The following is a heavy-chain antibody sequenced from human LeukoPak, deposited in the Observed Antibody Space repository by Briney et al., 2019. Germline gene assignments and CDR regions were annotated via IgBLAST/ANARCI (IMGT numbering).Heavy chain of an antibody. CDR1: GLTFSSYG. J-gene: IGHJ3*02. V-gene: IGHV3-33*01. CDR2: IWYDGSNK. CDR3: ARSDDAFDI. Sequence: GGSLRLSCTASGLTFSSYGMHWVRQAPDKGLEWVAVIWYDGSNKYYADSVRGRFTISRDNSKNTLYLQMNSLRAEDTAVYYCARSDDAFDIWGQGTMVTVSS.